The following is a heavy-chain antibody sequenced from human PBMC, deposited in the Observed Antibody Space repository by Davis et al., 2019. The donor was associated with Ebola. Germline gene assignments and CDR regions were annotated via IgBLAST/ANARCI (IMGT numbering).Heavy chain of an antibody. D-gene: IGHD3-10*01. V-gene: IGHV4-34*01. CDR3: TRPFGSGSTYFDY. CDR1: GGSFSGYY. Sequence: PSETLSLTCAVYGGSFSGYYWSWIRQPPGKGLEWIGEINHSGSTYYNPSLKSRVTLSVDTSKNQFSLKLSSVTAADTAVYYCTRPFGSGSTYFDYWGRGTLVSVSS. CDR2: INHSGST. J-gene: IGHJ4*02.